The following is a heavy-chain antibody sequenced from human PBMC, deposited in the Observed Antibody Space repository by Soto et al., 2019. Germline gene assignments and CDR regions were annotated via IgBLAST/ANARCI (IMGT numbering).Heavy chain of an antibody. J-gene: IGHJ6*02. V-gene: IGHV1-69*13. CDR3: ARRQGPPYDFWSGYYPRGYYYYGMDV. Sequence: GASVKVSCKASGGTFSSYAISWVRQAPGQGLEWMGGIIPIFGTANYAQKFQGRVTITADESTSTAYMELSSLRSEDTAVYYCARRQGPPYDFWSGYYPRGYYYYGMDVWCQGTTVTVSS. D-gene: IGHD3-3*01. CDR2: IIPIFGTA. CDR1: GGTFSSYA.